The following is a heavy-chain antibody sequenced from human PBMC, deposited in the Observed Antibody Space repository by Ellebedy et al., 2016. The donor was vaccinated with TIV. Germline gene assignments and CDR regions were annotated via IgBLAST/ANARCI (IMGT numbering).Heavy chain of an antibody. J-gene: IGHJ4*02. CDR3: ATDSSGWKAYYFDS. CDR1: GNTLTEVS. CDR2: FDPEHVKT. V-gene: IGHV1-24*01. D-gene: IGHD6-19*01. Sequence: ASVKVSXKVSGNTLTEVSMHWVRQAPGKGLEWMGGFDPEHVKTNYAQKFQGRVTMTEDTSTDTAYMELSSLRSEDTAVYYCATDSSGWKAYYFDSWGQGTLVTVSS.